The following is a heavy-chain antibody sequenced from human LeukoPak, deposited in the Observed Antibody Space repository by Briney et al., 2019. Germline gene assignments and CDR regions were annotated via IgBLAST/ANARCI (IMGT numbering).Heavy chain of an antibody. CDR2: INSDGSST. V-gene: IGHV3-74*01. Sequence: PGGSLRLSCAASGFTFSSYWMHWVRQAPGQGLMWVSRINSDGSSTSYADSVKGRFTISRDNAKNTLYLQMNSLRAEDTAVYYCARGNYDILTGQNWFDPWGQGTLVTVSS. CDR3: ARGNYDILTGQNWFDP. D-gene: IGHD3-9*01. J-gene: IGHJ5*02. CDR1: GFTFSSYW.